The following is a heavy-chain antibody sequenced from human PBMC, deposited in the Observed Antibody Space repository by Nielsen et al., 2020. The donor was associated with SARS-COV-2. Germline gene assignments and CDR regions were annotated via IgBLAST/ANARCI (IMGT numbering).Heavy chain of an antibody. CDR1: GLTFSGYS. Sequence: GESLKISCVDSGLTFSGYSMNWVRQAPGKGLEWVSSIDSSRTYIYYADSVRGRFTVSRDNAKSSLYLQMNSLRAEDTAVYYCVRDRGSGWSRGRNYNYFGMDVWGQGTTVTVSS. CDR3: VRDRGSGWSRGRNYNYFGMDV. D-gene: IGHD6-19*01. J-gene: IGHJ6*02. V-gene: IGHV3-21*01. CDR2: IDSSRTYI.